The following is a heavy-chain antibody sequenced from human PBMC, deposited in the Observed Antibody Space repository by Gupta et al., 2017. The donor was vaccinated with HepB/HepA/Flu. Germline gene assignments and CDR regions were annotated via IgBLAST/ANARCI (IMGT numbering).Heavy chain of an antibody. J-gene: IGHJ5*02. CDR2: NNAGNGNT. CDR1: GYTFTSYA. V-gene: IGHV1-3*01. D-gene: IGHD2-2*01. CDR3: AREGAECRSTTCRGGWFDP. Sequence: QVQLVQSGAAVKKPGASVTVSCKASGYTFTSYAMHWVRQAPGQRLARMGWNNAGNGNTKYSQKFQGRVTITRDTSASTAYMELSSLRSEDTAVYYCAREGAECRSTTCRGGWFDPWGQGTLVTVSS.